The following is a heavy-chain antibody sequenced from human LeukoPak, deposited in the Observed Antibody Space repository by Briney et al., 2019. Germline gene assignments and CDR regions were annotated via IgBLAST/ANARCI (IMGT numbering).Heavy chain of an antibody. J-gene: IGHJ6*02. CDR3: ARQSNVDTAMITYYYYGMDV. CDR2: IYYSGST. CDR1: GGSISSGDYY. D-gene: IGHD5-18*01. Sequence: PSQTLSLTCTVSGGSISSGDYYWGWIRQPPGKGLEWIGSIYYSGSTYYNPSLKSRVTISVDTSKNQFSLKLSSVTAADTAVYYCARQSNVDTAMITYYYYGMDVWGQGTTVTVSS. V-gene: IGHV4-39*01.